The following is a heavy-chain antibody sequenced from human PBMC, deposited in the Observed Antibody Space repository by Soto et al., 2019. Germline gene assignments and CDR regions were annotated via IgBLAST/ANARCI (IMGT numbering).Heavy chain of an antibody. J-gene: IGHJ4*02. CDR1: GYAFTNSG. CDR3: ARGGAGIAVAATAYY. V-gene: IGHV1-8*01. Sequence: QVQLVQSGAEVKKPGASVKVSCKASGYAFTNSGINWVRQATGQGLEWMGWMNPENGNTGYAQKFHDRLILTGDTSISTAYMELTSLRSEDTAVYYCARGGAGIAVAATAYYWGQGTLVTVSS. CDR2: MNPENGNT. D-gene: IGHD6-19*01.